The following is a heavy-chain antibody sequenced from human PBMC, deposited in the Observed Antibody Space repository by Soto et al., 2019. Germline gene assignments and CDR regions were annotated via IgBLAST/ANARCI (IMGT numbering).Heavy chain of an antibody. D-gene: IGHD5-12*01. CDR3: ARIKSEYSGNCLVGY. V-gene: IGHV1-18*01. CDR1: GYTFTSYG. Sequence: ASVKVSCKASGYTFTSYGISWVRQAPGQGLEWMGWISAYNGNTNYAQKLQGRVTMTTDTSTSTAYMELRSLRSDDTAVYYCARIKSEYSGNCLVGYWGQGTLVTVSS. J-gene: IGHJ4*02. CDR2: ISAYNGNT.